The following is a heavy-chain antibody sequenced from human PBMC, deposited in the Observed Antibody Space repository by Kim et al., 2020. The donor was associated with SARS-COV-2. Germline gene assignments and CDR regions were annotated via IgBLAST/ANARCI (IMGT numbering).Heavy chain of an antibody. CDR1: GFTFSDYY. Sequence: GGSLRLSCAASGFTFSDYYMRWIRQAPGKGLECVSFINSRGSDTFYVDSVKGRFTISRDNSKNSLYLQLNSLRAEDTAVYYCARAERGGWQPLDYWGQGTLVTVSS. J-gene: IGHJ4*02. CDR2: INSRGSDT. CDR3: ARAERGGWQPLDY. D-gene: IGHD6-19*01. V-gene: IGHV3-11*01.